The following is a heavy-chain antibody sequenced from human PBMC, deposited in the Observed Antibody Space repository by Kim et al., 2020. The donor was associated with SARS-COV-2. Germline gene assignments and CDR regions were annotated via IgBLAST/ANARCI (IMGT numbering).Heavy chain of an antibody. V-gene: IGHV4-34*01. CDR2: INHSGST. J-gene: IGHJ4*02. CDR3: ARGGKPWYSSSSGGFDY. Sequence: SETLSLTCAVYGGSFSGYYWSWIRQPPGKGLEWIGEINHSGSTNYNPSLKSRVTISVDTSKNQFSLKLSSVTAADTAVYYCARGGKPWYSSSSGGFDYWGQGTLVTVSS. CDR1: GGSFSGYY. D-gene: IGHD6-6*01.